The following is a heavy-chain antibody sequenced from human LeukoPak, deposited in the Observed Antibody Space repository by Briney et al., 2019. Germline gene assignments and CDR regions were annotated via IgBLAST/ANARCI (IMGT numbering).Heavy chain of an antibody. J-gene: IGHJ4*02. CDR2: IYYSGST. V-gene: IGHV4-31*03. D-gene: IGHD1-26*01. Sequence: SETLSLTCTVSGGSISSGGYYWSWIRQHPGKGLEWIGYIYYSGSTYYNPSLKSRVTISVDTSKYQFSLKLSSVTAADTAVYYCARGEEPLGAPFDYWGQGTLVTVSS. CDR1: GGSISSGGYY. CDR3: ARGEEPLGAPFDY.